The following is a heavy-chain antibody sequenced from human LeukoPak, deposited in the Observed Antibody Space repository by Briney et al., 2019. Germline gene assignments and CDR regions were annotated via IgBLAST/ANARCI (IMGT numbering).Heavy chain of an antibody. Sequence: GGSLRLSCAASGFTFSSYSMNWVRQAPGKGLEWVSSISSSSSYIYYADSVKGRFTISRDNAKNSLYLQMNSLRAEDTAVYYCARCMVRGVTKCWFDPWGQGTLVTVSS. CDR2: ISSSSSYI. CDR1: GFTFSSYS. V-gene: IGHV3-21*01. CDR3: ARCMVRGVTKCWFDP. J-gene: IGHJ5*02. D-gene: IGHD3-10*01.